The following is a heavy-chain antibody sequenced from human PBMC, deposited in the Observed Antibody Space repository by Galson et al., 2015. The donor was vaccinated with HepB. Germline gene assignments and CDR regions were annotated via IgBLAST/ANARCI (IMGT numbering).Heavy chain of an antibody. CDR2: SRNKNNKDKKYTT. V-gene: IGHV3-72*01. Sequence: SLRLSCATSGFTFSDHDMDWARQAPGKGLEWVGRSRNKNNKDKKYTTLYAASVTGRFTLSRDDSKKSLYLQVNSLRMEDTAIYYCQLWIAGAPYWGQGTLLTVSS. J-gene: IGHJ4*02. CDR3: QLWIAGAPY. CDR1: GFTFSDHD. D-gene: IGHD1-26*01.